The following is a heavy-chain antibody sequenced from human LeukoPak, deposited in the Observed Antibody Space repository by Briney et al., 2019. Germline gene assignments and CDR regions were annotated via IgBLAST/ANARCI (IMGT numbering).Heavy chain of an antibody. CDR1: GGSISSYY. CDR3: ARDVYCGGDCSYFDS. V-gene: IGHV4-59*01. J-gene: IGHJ4*02. D-gene: IGHD2-21*02. CDR2: IYSSGST. Sequence: SETLSLTCTVSGGSISSYYWSWTRQPPGKGLEWIGYIYSSGSTNYNPSLKSRVTLSLDTSRNQFSLKLTSVTAADTAVYYCARDVYCGGDCSYFDSWGQGTLVTVSS.